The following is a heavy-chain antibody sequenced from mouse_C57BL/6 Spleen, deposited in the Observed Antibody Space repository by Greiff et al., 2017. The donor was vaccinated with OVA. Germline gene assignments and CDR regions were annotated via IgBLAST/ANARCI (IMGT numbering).Heavy chain of an antibody. V-gene: IGHV7-3*01. D-gene: IGHD1-1*01. CDR2: IRNKANGYTT. J-gene: IGHJ3*01. Sequence: EVMLVESGGGLVQPGGSLSLSCAASGFTFTDYYMSWVRQPPGKALEWLGFIRNKANGYTTEYSASVKGRFTISRDNSQSILYLQMNALRAEDSATYYCARFPYYYGFAYWGQGTLVTVSA. CDR1: GFTFTDYY. CDR3: ARFPYYYGFAY.